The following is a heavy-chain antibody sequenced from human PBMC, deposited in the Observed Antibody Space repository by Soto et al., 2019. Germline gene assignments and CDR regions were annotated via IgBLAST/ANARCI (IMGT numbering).Heavy chain of an antibody. J-gene: IGHJ5*02. CDR1: GFTFSSYA. CDR3: AKDLNLQGFDP. CDR2: ISGSGGNM. Sequence: PVGSLRLSCAASGFTFSSYAMSWVRQAPGKGLEWVSGISGSGGNMYYADSVKGRFTTSRDNSKNTLYLQMSSLRAEDTAVYYCAKDLNLQGFDPWGQGTLVTVSS. V-gene: IGHV3-23*01.